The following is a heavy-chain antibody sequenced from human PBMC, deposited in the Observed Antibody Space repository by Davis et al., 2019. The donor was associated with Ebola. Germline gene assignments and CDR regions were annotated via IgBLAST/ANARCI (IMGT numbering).Heavy chain of an antibody. V-gene: IGHV1-8*01. D-gene: IGHD4-17*01. J-gene: IGHJ4*02. CDR1: GYTFTSYD. CDR3: AREDPTVTNTVDY. Sequence: AASVKVSCKASGYTFTSYDINWVRQATGQGLEWMAWMNPNSGNTGYAQKFQGRVTMTRNTSISTAYMELSSLRSEDTAVYYCAREDPTVTNTVDYWGQGTLVTVSS. CDR2: MNPNSGNT.